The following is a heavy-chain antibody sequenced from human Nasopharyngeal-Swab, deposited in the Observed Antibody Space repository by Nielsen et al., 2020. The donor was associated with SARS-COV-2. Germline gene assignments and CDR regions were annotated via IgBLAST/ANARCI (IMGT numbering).Heavy chain of an antibody. CDR3: AKDPGATVTHAFDI. D-gene: IGHD4-17*01. CDR1: GFTFVDYA. Sequence: GGSLSLSCAASGFTFVDYAMHWVRQAPGKGLEWVSGISWNSGSIGYADSVKGRFTISRDNAKNSLYLQMNSLRAEDTALYYCAKDPGATVTHAFDIWGQGTMVTVSS. J-gene: IGHJ3*02. CDR2: ISWNSGSI. V-gene: IGHV3-9*01.